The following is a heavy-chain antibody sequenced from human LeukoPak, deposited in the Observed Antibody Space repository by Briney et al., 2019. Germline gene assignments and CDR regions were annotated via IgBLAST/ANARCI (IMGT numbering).Heavy chain of an antibody. D-gene: IGHD2-15*01. CDR2: INSDGSST. CDR3: ATSTYCSGGSCYSRTFQY. V-gene: IGHV3-74*01. J-gene: IGHJ4*02. CDR1: RLTFSSYW. Sequence: GGSLRLSCAASRLTFSSYWMHWVRQAPGKGLVWVSRINSDGSSTSYADSVKGRFTISRDNAKNTLYLQMNSLRAEDTAVYYCATSTYCSGGSCYSRTFQYWGQGTLVTVSS.